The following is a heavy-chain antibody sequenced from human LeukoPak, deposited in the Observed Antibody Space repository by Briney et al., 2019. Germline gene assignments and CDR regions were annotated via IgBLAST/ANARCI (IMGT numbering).Heavy chain of an antibody. D-gene: IGHD6-13*01. CDR1: GFTFSSYN. Sequence: GGSLRLSCAASGFTFSSYNMNWVRQAPGKGLEWVSSITSSSSYIYYADSVKGRFTISRDNAKNSLYLQMDSLRVEDTAVYYCARGAAAGIGRDWYFDLWGRGTLVTVSS. CDR2: ITSSSSYI. J-gene: IGHJ2*01. V-gene: IGHV3-21*06. CDR3: ARGAAAGIGRDWYFDL.